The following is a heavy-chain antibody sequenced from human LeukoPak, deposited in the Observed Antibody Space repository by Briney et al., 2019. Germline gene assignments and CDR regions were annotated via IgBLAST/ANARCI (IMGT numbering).Heavy chain of an antibody. V-gene: IGHV3-15*01. CDR1: EFTFNNAC. J-gene: IGHJ4*02. CDR3: TAGTGHSDHDY. CDR2: VKSDTDGGTT. Sequence: PGGPLRLSCAASEFTFNNACMSWVRQAPGKGLEGFGRVKSDTDGGTTDYAAPVKGRFTISRDDSKNMVYLQMNSLRTDDTAVYYCTAGTGHSDHDYWGQGTLVTVSS. D-gene: IGHD5-12*01.